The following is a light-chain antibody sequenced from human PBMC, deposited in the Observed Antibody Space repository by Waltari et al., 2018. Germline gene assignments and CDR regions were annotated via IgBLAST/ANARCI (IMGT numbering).Light chain of an antibody. CDR3: LQYYYTPYS. CDR2: WAS. J-gene: IGKJ2*03. CDR1: QSILYRSNKKNY. Sequence: DIVMTQSPDSLAVSLGQRATINRKSTQSILYRSNKKNYLAWYQQKPGQSPKLLIYWASTRESGVPGRFSGSGSGTDFSLTISSLQAEDVAVYYCLQYYYTPYSFGQGTKLEIK. V-gene: IGKV4-1*01.